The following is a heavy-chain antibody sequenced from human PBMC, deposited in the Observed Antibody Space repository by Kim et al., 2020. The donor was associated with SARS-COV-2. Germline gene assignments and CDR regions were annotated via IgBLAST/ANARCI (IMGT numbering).Heavy chain of an antibody. CDR2: ITHSGST. J-gene: IGHJ5*02. Sequence: SETLSLTCAVYGGSFSGYYWSWIRQPPGKGLEWIGEITHSGSTNYNPSLKSRVTISVDTSKNQFFLKLSSVTAADTAAYYLARGRRGYSSYPPAWFGP. CDR3: ARGRRGYSSYPPAWFGP. CDR1: GGSFSGYY. D-gene: IGHD6-6*01. V-gene: IGHV4-34*01.